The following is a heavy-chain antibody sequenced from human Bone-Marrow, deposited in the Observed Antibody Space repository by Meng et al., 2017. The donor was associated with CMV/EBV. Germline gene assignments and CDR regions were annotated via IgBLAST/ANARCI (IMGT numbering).Heavy chain of an antibody. D-gene: IGHD1-1*01. V-gene: IGHV3-73*01. Sequence: GGSLRLSCAASGFTFSGSSTHWVRQASGKGLEWVGRIRSGANSDATAYAAAVEGRFTISRDESKNTAYLQMNSLKTEDTAVYYCSRGGYNSYYYGMDVWGQGTTVTVSS. CDR2: IRSGANSDAT. J-gene: IGHJ6*02. CDR3: SRGGYNSYYYGMDV. CDR1: GFTFSGSS.